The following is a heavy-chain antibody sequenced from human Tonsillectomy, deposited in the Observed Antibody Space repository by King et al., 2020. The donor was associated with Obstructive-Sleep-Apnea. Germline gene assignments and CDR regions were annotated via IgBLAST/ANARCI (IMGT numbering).Heavy chain of an antibody. Sequence: QLVQSGAEVKKPGASVKVSCKASGYTFTTYSIHWVRQAPGQRLYWMGWINAGNGNSKYSQKFQGRVSITRDTTASKAYMDLRSLRSEDTAVYYCARRPGSRYFDYWGQGTLVTVSS. D-gene: IGHD6-6*01. CDR1: GYTFTTYS. V-gene: IGHV1-3*01. CDR3: ARRPGSRYFDY. J-gene: IGHJ4*02. CDR2: INAGNGNS.